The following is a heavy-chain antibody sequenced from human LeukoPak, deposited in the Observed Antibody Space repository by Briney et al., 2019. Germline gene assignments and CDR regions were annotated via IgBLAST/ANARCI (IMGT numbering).Heavy chain of an antibody. J-gene: IGHJ5*02. CDR3: ARDVGSSWSRWFDP. CDR2: ISSSSSYI. D-gene: IGHD6-13*01. CDR1: GFTFSSYS. V-gene: IGHV3-21*01. Sequence: PGGSLRLSCAASGFTFSSYSMNWVRQAPGKGLEWVSSISSSSSYIYYADSVKGRFTISRDNAKNSLYLQMNSLRAEDTAVYYCARDVGSSWSRWFDPWGQGTLVTVSS.